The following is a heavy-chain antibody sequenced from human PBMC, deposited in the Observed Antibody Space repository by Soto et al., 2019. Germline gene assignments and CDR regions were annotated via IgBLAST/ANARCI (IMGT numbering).Heavy chain of an antibody. Sequence: QVQLVQSGAEVKKPGSSVKVSCKGSGGNRYTITWVRQAPGQGLEWMGRIIPMFGIASYAQNFQGRVTMTADKSTSTAYMEVSSLRSEDTAVYYCARDSGRSDVVPAAISAMDVWGQGTTVTVSS. CDR1: GGNRYT. CDR2: IIPMFGIA. D-gene: IGHD2-2*01. V-gene: IGHV1-69*08. CDR3: ARDSGRSDVVPAAISAMDV. J-gene: IGHJ6*02.